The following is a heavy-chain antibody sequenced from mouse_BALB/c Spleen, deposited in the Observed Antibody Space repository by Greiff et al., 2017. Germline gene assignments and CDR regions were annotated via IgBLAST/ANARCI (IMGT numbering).Heavy chain of an antibody. V-gene: IGHV2-6-7*01. D-gene: IGHD2-3*01. CDR3: ARGWLLRTYYYAMDY. Sequence: VHLVESGPGLVAPSQSLSITCTVSGFSLTGYGVNWVRQPPGKGLEWLGMIWGDGSTDYNSALKSRLSISKDNSKSQVFLKMNSLQTDDTARYYCARGWLLRTYYYAMDYWGQGTSVTVSS. CDR1: GFSLTGYG. J-gene: IGHJ4*01. CDR2: IWGDGST.